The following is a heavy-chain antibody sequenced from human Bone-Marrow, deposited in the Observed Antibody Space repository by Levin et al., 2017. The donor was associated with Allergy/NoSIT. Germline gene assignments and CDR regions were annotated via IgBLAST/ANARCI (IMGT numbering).Heavy chain of an antibody. CDR1: GFSLRTTGMR. CDR2: IDWDDDK. D-gene: IGHD5-12*01. Sequence: QTLSLTCTFSGFSLRTTGMRVIWIRQPPGKALEWLARIDWDDDKFYSTSLKTRLTISKDSSKNQVVLTMTNMDPVDTATYYCARGLRNAFDIWGPGSLVTVSS. CDR3: ARGLRNAFDI. J-gene: IGHJ3*02. V-gene: IGHV2-70*04.